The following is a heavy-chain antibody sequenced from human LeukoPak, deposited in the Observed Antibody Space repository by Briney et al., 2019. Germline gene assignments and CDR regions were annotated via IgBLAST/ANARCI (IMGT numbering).Heavy chain of an antibody. CDR3: ARRPGSIAASRDYYYYMEV. Sequence: PSETLSLTCAVYGGSFSGYYWSWIRQPPGKGLEWIGEINDSGSTNYNPSLKSRVTISVDTSKNQFSLKRSSVTAADTAVYYWARRPGSIAASRDYYYYMEVWGKGTTVTISS. CDR2: INDSGST. J-gene: IGHJ6*03. D-gene: IGHD6-6*01. CDR1: GGSFSGYY. V-gene: IGHV4-34*01.